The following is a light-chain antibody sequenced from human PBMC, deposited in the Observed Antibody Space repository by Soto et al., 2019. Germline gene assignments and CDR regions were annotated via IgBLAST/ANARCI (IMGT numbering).Light chain of an antibody. CDR1: QSVSSSY. CDR3: QQYGSSPQT. CDR2: GAS. Sequence: EIVLTQSPGTLSLSPGERATLSCRASQSVSSSYLAWYQQKTGQAPRLLIYGASSRATGTPDRFSGSGSGIDFTLTISRQEPEDFAVYYCQQYGSSPQTFGQGTRLEIK. V-gene: IGKV3-20*01. J-gene: IGKJ5*01.